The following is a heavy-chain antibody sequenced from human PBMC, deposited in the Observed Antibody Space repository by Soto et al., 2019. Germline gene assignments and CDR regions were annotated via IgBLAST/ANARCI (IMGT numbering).Heavy chain of an antibody. CDR2: IYSGGNT. Sequence: QVVESGGGLVHSGGSLRLSCAASGFTVSTNNMNWVRQAPGKGLEWVSVIYSGGNTYYTDSVKGRFIVSRDNSKNAVFLQMNILRDDDTAVYYCARPVAEAYSDAFDLWGQGTMVTVSS. CDR3: ARPVAEAYSDAFDL. D-gene: IGHD6-19*01. CDR1: GFTVSTNN. J-gene: IGHJ3*01. V-gene: IGHV3-66*01.